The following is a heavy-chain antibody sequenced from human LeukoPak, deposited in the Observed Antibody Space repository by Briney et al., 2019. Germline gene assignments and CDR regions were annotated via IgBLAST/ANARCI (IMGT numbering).Heavy chain of an antibody. Sequence: PSGTLSLTCAVSGGSISSSNWWSWVRQPPGKGLEWIGEIYHSGSTNYNPSLKGRVTISVDKSKNQFSLKLSSVTAADTAVYYCAREVGATFGVDYWGQGTLVTVSS. V-gene: IGHV4-4*02. CDR3: AREVGATFGVDY. J-gene: IGHJ4*02. CDR2: IYHSGST. D-gene: IGHD1-26*01. CDR1: GGSISSSNW.